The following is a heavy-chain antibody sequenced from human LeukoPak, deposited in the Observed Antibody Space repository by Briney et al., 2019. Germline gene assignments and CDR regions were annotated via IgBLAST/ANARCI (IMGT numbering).Heavy chain of an antibody. J-gene: IGHJ3*02. CDR3: AGAHCGGDCYSGRAFDI. D-gene: IGHD2-21*02. V-gene: IGHV4-39*07. CDR2: MYYRGST. Sequence: SETLSLTCTVSGGSISSSSHYWGWSRQPPGKGLEWIGSMYYRGSTYHNPSLKSRVTISVDKSKNQFSLKLSSVTAADTAVYYCAGAHCGGDCYSGRAFDIWGQGTMVTVSS. CDR1: GGSISSSSHY.